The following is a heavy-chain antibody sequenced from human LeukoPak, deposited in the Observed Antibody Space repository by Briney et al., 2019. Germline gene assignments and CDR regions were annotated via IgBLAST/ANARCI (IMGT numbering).Heavy chain of an antibody. Sequence: GALRLSCAASGFTFSSYGMHWVRQAPGKGLEWVAFIRYDGSNKYYADSVKGRFTISRDNSKNTLYLQMNSLRGEDTAVYYCAKGSKEVVFTRNHYMDVWGKGTTVTVSS. CDR3: AKGSKEVVFTRNHYMDV. V-gene: IGHV3-30*02. D-gene: IGHD3-22*01. CDR1: GFTFSSYG. J-gene: IGHJ6*03. CDR2: IRYDGSNK.